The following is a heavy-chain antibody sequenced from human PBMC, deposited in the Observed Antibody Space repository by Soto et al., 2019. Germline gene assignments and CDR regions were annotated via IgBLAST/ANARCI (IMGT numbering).Heavy chain of an antibody. CDR2: ISGSGGST. V-gene: IGHV3-23*01. Sequence: GGPRRHHCAASEFPFSSYAMSGIRQNPGKGLEWVSAISGSGGSTYYADSVKGRFTISRDNSKNTLYLQMNSLRAEDTAVYYCAKDLYDYVWGSYRYCAFDIWGQGTMVTVSS. J-gene: IGHJ3*02. CDR3: AKDLYDYVWGSYRYCAFDI. D-gene: IGHD3-16*02. CDR1: EFPFSSYA.